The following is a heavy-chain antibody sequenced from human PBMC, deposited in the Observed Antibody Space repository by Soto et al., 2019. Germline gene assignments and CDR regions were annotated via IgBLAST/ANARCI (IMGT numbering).Heavy chain of an antibody. J-gene: IGHJ4*01. Sequence: ASVKVSCKASGGTFSSYAISWVRQPPGQGLEWMGGVIPIFGTANYAQKLQGRVTTTADESTSTSYMELSSLRSEDTAVYYCAGGWDSSGCREFDYWGEGTLGTV. CDR2: VIPIFGTA. D-gene: IGHD3-22*01. V-gene: IGHV1-69*13. CDR1: GGTFSSYA. CDR3: AGGWDSSGCREFDY.